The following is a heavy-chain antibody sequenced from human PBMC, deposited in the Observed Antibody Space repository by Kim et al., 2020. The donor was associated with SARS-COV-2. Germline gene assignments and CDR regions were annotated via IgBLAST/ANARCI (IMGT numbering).Heavy chain of an antibody. CDR1: GYTLTELS. CDR3: ATGVAVAGTPSDYYFHYGMDV. D-gene: IGHD6-19*01. J-gene: IGHJ6*02. V-gene: IGHV1-24*01. Sequence: ASVKVSCKVSGYTLTELSMHWVRQAPGKGLEWMGGFDPEDGETIYAQKFQGRVTMTEDTSTDTAYMELSSLRSEDTAVYYCATGVAVAGTPSDYYFHYGMDVWGQGTTVPVSS. CDR2: FDPEDGET.